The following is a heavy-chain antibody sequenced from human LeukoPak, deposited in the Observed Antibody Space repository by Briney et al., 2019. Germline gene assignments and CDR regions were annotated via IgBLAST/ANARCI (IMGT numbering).Heavy chain of an antibody. V-gene: IGHV3-30*02. J-gene: IGHJ4*02. D-gene: IGHD2-21*01. CDR2: IRYDGKTE. Sequence: GGSLRLSCTGSGFPFSSYGMHWVRQTSGRGLEWVAFIRYDGKTEYYADSVKGRFTIAREDSHSTVHLHMKDLRPDDAAVYFCAKDLNTVVMQYFDSWGRGTLVSVSS. CDR3: AKDLNTVVMQYFDS. CDR1: GFPFSSYG.